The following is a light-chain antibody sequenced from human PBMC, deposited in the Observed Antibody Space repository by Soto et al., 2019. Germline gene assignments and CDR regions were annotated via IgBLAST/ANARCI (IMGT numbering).Light chain of an antibody. CDR1: QDVSNY. Sequence: DIQMTQSPSSLSASVGDRVTITCQASQDVSNYFSWYQQKPGKAPKLLIYAASNLETGVPLRFSGSGSGTHFTFTISSLQPEDIATYYCQQYDNLPFTFGGGSNVEIK. J-gene: IGKJ4*01. CDR2: AAS. CDR3: QQYDNLPFT. V-gene: IGKV1-33*01.